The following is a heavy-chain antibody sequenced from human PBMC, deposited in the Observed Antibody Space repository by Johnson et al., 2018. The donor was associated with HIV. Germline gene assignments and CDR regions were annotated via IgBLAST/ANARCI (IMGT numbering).Heavy chain of an antibody. Sequence: MRLVESGGGLVKPGGSLRLSCAASGFSFGDYYMSWIRQAPGKGLEWISYISSDGSTIDYADSVKGRFTISRDNGNNSLYLQMNSLRAEDAAVYYCTGRDLLRAFDIWGQGTMVTVSS. J-gene: IGHJ3*02. CDR2: ISSDGSTI. D-gene: IGHD2-15*01. V-gene: IGHV3-11*04. CDR1: GFSFGDYY. CDR3: TGRDLLRAFDI.